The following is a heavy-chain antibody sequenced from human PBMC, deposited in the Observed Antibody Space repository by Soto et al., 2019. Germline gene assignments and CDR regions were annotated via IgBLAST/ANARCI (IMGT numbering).Heavy chain of an antibody. CDR3: ARGYYDYIWGSYRRPYYYYYYMDV. V-gene: IGHV3-66*01. J-gene: IGHJ6*03. CDR1: GFTVSSNY. D-gene: IGHD3-16*02. CDR2: IYSGGST. Sequence: GGSLRLSCAASGFTVSSNYMSWVRQAPGKGLEWVSVIYSGGSTYYADSVKGRFTISRDNSKNTLYLQMNSLRAEDTAVYYCARGYYDYIWGSYRRPYYYYYYMDVWGKGTTVTVSS.